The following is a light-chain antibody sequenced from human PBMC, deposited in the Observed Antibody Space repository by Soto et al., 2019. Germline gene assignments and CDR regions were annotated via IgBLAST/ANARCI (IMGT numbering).Light chain of an antibody. CDR2: DVS. CDR3: CSYAGTYTSYVV. V-gene: IGLV2-11*01. CDR1: RSDVGGYNY. Sequence: QSAPTQPRSVSGSPGQSVTISCTGTRSDVGGYNYVSWYQQHPGKAPKLMIYDVSKRPSGVPDRFSGSKSGNTASLTISGLQAEDDADYYCCSYAGTYTSYVVFGGGTQLTVL. J-gene: IGLJ2*01.